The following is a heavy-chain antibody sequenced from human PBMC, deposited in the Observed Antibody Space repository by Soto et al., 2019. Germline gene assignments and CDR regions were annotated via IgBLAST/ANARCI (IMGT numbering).Heavy chain of an antibody. D-gene: IGHD2-15*01. CDR1: GGSFSGYY. CDR3: ARAAPRYCRGGRCYSGGDS. Sequence: QVQLQQWGAGLLKPSETLSLTCAVYGGSFSGYYWSWIRQPPGKGLVWIGEINHSGRTNYNPSLKSRVTISVDTSKPQPPLRPSSVTAADTAVYYCARAAPRYCRGGRCYSGGDSWGQGSLVTFSS. CDR2: INHSGRT. V-gene: IGHV4-34*01. J-gene: IGHJ4*02.